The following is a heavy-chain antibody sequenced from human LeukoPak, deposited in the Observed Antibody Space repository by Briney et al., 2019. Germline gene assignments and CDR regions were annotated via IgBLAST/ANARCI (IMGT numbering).Heavy chain of an antibody. CDR2: ISWNSGSI. Sequence: GGSLRLSCAASGFTFDDYAMHWVRQAPGKGLEWVSGISWNSGSIGYADSVKGRFTISRDNSKNTLYLQMNSLRAEDTAVYYCARGTPHYYDSSGKDAFDIWGQGTMVTVSS. V-gene: IGHV3-9*01. CDR1: GFTFDDYA. CDR3: ARGTPHYYDSSGKDAFDI. J-gene: IGHJ3*02. D-gene: IGHD3-22*01.